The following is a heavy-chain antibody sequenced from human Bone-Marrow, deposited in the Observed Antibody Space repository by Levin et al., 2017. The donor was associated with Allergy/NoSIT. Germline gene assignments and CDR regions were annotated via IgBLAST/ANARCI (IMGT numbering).Heavy chain of an antibody. CDR1: GFTSTDAW. CDR2: IKINADGGTT. J-gene: IGHJ4*02. D-gene: IGHD5-12*01. CDR3: TTAVISGYTVVDY. V-gene: IGHV3-15*01. Sequence: GGSLRLSCAASGFTSTDAWMSWVRQAPGKGLQWVGRIKINADGGTTEYAAPVKGRFTISRDDSKETLYLQMTSLKTEDTALYYCTTAVISGYTVVDYWGQGTLVIVSS.